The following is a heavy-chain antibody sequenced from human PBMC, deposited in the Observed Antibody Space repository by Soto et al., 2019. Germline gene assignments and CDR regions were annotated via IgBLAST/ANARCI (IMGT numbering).Heavy chain of an antibody. CDR2: IIPIFGTA. J-gene: IGHJ6*02. CDR1: GGTFRTYA. Sequence: QVQLVQSGAEVKKPGSSVKVSCKTSGGTFRTYATSWVRQAPGQGLEWMGGIIPIFGTANYAQMFEARVTITADGSTSTACLELSSLRSEDTAVYYFARDFIAYGGTPYCSCGMDVWGQGTRVTVSS. D-gene: IGHD2-15*01. V-gene: IGHV1-69*12. CDR3: ARDFIAYGGTPYCSCGMDV.